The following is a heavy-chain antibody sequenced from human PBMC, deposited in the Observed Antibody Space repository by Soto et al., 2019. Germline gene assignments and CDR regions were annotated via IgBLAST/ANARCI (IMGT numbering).Heavy chain of an antibody. Sequence: DVQLVESGGDLVQPGGSLRLSCAASGFTFSSYEMNWVRQAPGKGLEWVSYIGSSGSGIYYADFVKGRFTISRDNAKKSLYLQMNGLRAEDTAVYYCAIDSTDSGSLDYWGQGTLVTVSS. CDR1: GFTFSSYE. J-gene: IGHJ4*02. D-gene: IGHD1-26*01. CDR2: IGSSGSGI. V-gene: IGHV3-48*03. CDR3: AIDSTDSGSLDY.